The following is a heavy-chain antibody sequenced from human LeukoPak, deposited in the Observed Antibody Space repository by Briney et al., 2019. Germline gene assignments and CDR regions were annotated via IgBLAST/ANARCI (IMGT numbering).Heavy chain of an antibody. V-gene: IGHV3-30*18. D-gene: IGHD3-9*01. CDR2: ISYDGSNK. J-gene: IGHJ4*02. CDR1: GFTFSSYG. Sequence: PGGSLRLSCAASGFTFSSYGMHWVRQAPGKGLEWVAVISYDGSNKYYADSVKGRFTISRDNSKNTLYLQMNSLRAEDTAVYYCAKYGSILTGYYSLDYWGQGTLVTVSS. CDR3: AKYGSILTGYYSLDY.